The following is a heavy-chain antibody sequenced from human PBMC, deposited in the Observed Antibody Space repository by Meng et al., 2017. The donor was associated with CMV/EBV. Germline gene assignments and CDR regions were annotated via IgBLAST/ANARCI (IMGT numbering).Heavy chain of an antibody. Sequence: QVQLVPSGVEVKKPGASVKVSCKASGYTFTGYGISWVRQAPGQGLEWMGWISVYNGHTNFAQNLQGRVTMTTDTSTSTAYVELRSLRSDDTAIYYCARGVPLGIIYSFDYWGQGTLVTVSS. D-gene: IGHD2-21*01. CDR3: ARGVPLGIIYSFDY. CDR1: GYTFTGYG. V-gene: IGHV1-18*01. CDR2: ISVYNGHT. J-gene: IGHJ4*01.